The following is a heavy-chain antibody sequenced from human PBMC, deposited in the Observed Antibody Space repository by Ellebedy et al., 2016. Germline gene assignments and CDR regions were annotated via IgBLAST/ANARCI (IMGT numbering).Heavy chain of an antibody. CDR3: ARDYGVLEWFGESFDRNFAFDY. CDR1: GFTFSSYA. CDR2: ISYDGSNK. D-gene: IGHD3-10*01. Sequence: GESLKISCAASGFTFSSYAMHWVRQAPGKGLEWVAAISYDGSNKYYADSVKGRFTISRDNSKNTLYLQMNSLRAEDTAVYYCARDYGVLEWFGESFDRNFAFDYWGQGTLVTVSS. V-gene: IGHV3-30*04. J-gene: IGHJ4*02.